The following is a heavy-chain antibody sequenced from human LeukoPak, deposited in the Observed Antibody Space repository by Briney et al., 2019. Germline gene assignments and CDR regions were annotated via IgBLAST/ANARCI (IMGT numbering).Heavy chain of an antibody. CDR2: ISYDGSNK. CDR1: GFTFSSYA. J-gene: IGHJ4*02. CDR3: AKVLTVTGLFNVDY. Sequence: GGSLRLSCAASGFTFSSYAMHWVRQAPGKGLEWVAVISYDGSNKYYADSVKGRFTISRDNSKNTLFLQMNSLRAEDTAIYYCAKVLTVTGLFNVDYWGQGTLVAVSS. V-gene: IGHV3-30-3*01. D-gene: IGHD4-17*01.